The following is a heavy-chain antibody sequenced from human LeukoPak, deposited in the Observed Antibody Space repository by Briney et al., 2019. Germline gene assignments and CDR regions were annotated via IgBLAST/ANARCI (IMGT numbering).Heavy chain of an antibody. CDR2: IIPILGIA. V-gene: IGHV1-69*02. Sequence: ASVKVSCEASGGTFSSYTISWVRQAPGQGLEWMGRIIPILGIANYAQKFQGRVTITADKSTSTAYMELSSLRSEDTAVYYCASWIPTENAFDIWGQGTMVTVSS. CDR3: ASWIPTENAFDI. D-gene: IGHD4-17*01. CDR1: GGTFSSYT. J-gene: IGHJ3*02.